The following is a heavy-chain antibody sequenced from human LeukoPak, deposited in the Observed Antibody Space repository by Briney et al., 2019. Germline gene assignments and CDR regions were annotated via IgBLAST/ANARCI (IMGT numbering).Heavy chain of an antibody. CDR1: GYSFTGYY. CDR2: VSHKNGGT. CDR3: ARRGAYFDY. J-gene: IGHJ4*02. V-gene: IGHV1-2*02. Sequence: ASVKVSCKTSGYSFTGYYMHWLRQAPEQGLGGMVWVSHKNGGTNYPQKLQGRVTMTTDKSLGTAYMQLSSLASDDTAVYYCARRGAYFDYGGQETLDSVSS.